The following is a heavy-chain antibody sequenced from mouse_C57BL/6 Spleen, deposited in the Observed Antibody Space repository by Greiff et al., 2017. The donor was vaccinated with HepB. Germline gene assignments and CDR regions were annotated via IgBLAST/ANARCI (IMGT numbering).Heavy chain of an antibody. Sequence: EVKLVESGPGLVKPSQSLSLTCSVTGYSITSGYYWNWIRQFPGNKLEWMGYISYDGSNNYNPSLKNRISITRDTSKNQFFLKLNSVTTEDTATYYCARSPEYGYDGAMDYWGQGTSVTVSS. V-gene: IGHV3-6*01. CDR2: ISYDGSN. CDR1: GYSITSGYY. D-gene: IGHD2-2*01. J-gene: IGHJ4*01. CDR3: ARSPEYGYDGAMDY.